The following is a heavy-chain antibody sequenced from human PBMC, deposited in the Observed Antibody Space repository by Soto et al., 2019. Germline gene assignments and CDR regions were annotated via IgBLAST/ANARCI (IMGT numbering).Heavy chain of an antibody. J-gene: IGHJ4*02. V-gene: IGHV3-49*03. D-gene: IGHD3-9*01. CDR2: IRSKIYGGTI. Sequence: PGGSLRLSCTASGFTFGDCDVSWFRQVPGKGLEWVGFIRSKIYGGTIEYAASVKGRFTISRDDSKSIAYLQMNSLKTEDTAVYYCARDYYDTLTGYYIDSWGQGTQVTVSS. CDR3: ARDYYDTLTGYYIDS. CDR1: GFTFGDCD.